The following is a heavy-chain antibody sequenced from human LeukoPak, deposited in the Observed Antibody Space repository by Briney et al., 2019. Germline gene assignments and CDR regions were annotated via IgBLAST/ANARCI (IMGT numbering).Heavy chain of an antibody. D-gene: IGHD6-13*01. CDR3: ARDLGAGIAAAGTFDY. CDR1: GYTFTSYG. CDR2: ISAYNGNT. J-gene: IGHJ4*02. V-gene: IGHV1-18*01. Sequence: ASVKVSCKASGYTFTSYGISWVRQAPGQGLEWMGWISAYNGNTNYAQKLQGRVTMTTDTSTSTAYMELRSLRSDDTAVYYCARDLGAGIAAAGTFDYWGQGTLVTVSS.